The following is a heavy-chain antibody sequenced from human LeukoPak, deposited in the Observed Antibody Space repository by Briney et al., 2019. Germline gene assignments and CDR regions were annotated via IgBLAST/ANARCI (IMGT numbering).Heavy chain of an antibody. D-gene: IGHD6-19*01. Sequence: GESLKISCKGSGYSFTSYWIGWVRQMPGKGLEWMGIIYPGDSDTRYSPSFQGQVTISADKSISTAYLQWSSLKASDTAMYYCVRGIAVAGTELGNWFDPWGQGTLVTVSS. CDR2: IYPGDSDT. V-gene: IGHV5-51*01. J-gene: IGHJ5*02. CDR1: GYSFTSYW. CDR3: VRGIAVAGTELGNWFDP.